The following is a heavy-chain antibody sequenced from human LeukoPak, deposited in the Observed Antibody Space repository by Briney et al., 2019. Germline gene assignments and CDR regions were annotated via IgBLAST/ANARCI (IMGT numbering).Heavy chain of an antibody. Sequence: ASVKVSCKASGYTFTSYGISWVRQAPGQGLEWMGWMNPNSGNTGYAQKFQGRVTITRNTSISTAYMELSSLRSEDTAVYYCARGYGDAFDIWGQGTMVTVSS. V-gene: IGHV1-8*03. J-gene: IGHJ3*02. CDR2: MNPNSGNT. D-gene: IGHD4-17*01. CDR1: GYTFTSYG. CDR3: ARGYGDAFDI.